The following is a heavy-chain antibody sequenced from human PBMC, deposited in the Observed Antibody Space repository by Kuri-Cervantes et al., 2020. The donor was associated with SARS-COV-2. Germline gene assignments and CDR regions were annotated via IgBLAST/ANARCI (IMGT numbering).Heavy chain of an antibody. V-gene: IGHV3-21*01. J-gene: IGHJ6*03. Sequence: GGSLRLSCAASGFTFSSYGMHWVRQAPGKGLEWVSSISSSGNYVYYADSVTGRFTISRDNARNSLSLQMNSLRAEDTAMYYCTRLDFWSRYYMDVWGKGTTVTVSS. CDR2: ISSSGNYV. CDR1: GFTFSSYG. CDR3: TRLDFWSRYYMDV. D-gene: IGHD3-3*01.